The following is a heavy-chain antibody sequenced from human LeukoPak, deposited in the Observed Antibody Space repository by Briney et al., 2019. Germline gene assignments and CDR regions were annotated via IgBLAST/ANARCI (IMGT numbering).Heavy chain of an antibody. D-gene: IGHD5-12*01. J-gene: IGHJ4*02. CDR3: ARVMNSGYADY. CDR2: IWYDGSNK. V-gene: IGHV3-33*01. CDR1: GFTFSSYG. Sequence: PGGSLRLSRAASGFTFSSYGMHWVRQAPGKGLEWVAVIWYDGSNKYYADSVKGRFTISRDNSKNTLYLQMNSLRAEDTAVYYCARVMNSGYADYWGQGTLVTVSS.